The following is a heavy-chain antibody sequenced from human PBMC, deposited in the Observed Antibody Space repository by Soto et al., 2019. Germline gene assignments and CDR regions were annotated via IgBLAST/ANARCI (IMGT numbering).Heavy chain of an antibody. CDR2: IYHSGST. Sequence: QVQLQESGPGLVKPSGTLSLTCAVSGGSISSSNWWSWVRQPPGKGLEWIGEIYHSGSTNYNPSLKRRVTISVDKSKNQFSLKLSSVTAADTAVYYCARGVDYYDSSGYFLVAFDIWGQGTMVTVSS. J-gene: IGHJ3*02. CDR1: GGSISSSNW. V-gene: IGHV4-4*02. CDR3: ARGVDYYDSSGYFLVAFDI. D-gene: IGHD3-22*01.